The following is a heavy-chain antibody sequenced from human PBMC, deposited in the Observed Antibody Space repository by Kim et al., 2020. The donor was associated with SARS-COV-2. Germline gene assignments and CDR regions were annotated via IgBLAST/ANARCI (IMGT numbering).Heavy chain of an antibody. CDR3: ARDVGYYYGSGSYAGVDY. V-gene: IGHV3-74*01. CDR2: INSDGSST. CDR1: GFTFSSYW. J-gene: IGHJ4*02. Sequence: GGSLRLSCAASGFTFSSYWMHWVRQAPGKGLVWVSRINSDGSSTSYADSVKGRFTISRDNAKNTLYLQMNSLRAEDTAVYYCARDVGYYYGSGSYAGVDYWGQGTLVTVSS. D-gene: IGHD3-10*01.